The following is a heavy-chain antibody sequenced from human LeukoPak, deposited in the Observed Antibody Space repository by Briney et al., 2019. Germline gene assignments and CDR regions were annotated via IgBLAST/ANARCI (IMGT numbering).Heavy chain of an antibody. V-gene: IGHV3-21*01. D-gene: IGHD3-22*01. Sequence: GGSLRLSCAASGFTFSSYSMNWVRQAPGKGLEWVSSISSSSSYIYYADSVKGRFTISRDSFKNTLYLQMNSLRAEDTAVYYCAREYDSSEFSPDYWGQGTLVTVSS. CDR2: ISSSSSYI. CDR1: GFTFSSYS. CDR3: AREYDSSEFSPDY. J-gene: IGHJ4*02.